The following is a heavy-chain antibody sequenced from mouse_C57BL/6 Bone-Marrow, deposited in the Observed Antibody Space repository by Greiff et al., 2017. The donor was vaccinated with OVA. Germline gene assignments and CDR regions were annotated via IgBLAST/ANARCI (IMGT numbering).Heavy chain of an antibody. D-gene: IGHD1-1*01. CDR1: GYTFTDYN. CDR3: ARRTTVVVFDY. Sequence: VQLKESGPELVKPGASVKMSCKASGYTFTDYNMHWVKQSHGKSLEWIGYINPNNGGTSYNQKFKGKATLTVNKSSSTAYMELRSLTSEDSAVYYCARRTTVVVFDYWGQGTTLTVSS. CDR2: INPNNGGT. V-gene: IGHV1-22*01. J-gene: IGHJ2*01.